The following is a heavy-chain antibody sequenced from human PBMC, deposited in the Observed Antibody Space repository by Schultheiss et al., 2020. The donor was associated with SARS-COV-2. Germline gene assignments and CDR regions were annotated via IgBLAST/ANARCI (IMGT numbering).Heavy chain of an antibody. CDR2: ISYDGSNK. CDR1: GFTFSSYW. D-gene: IGHD3-22*01. V-gene: IGHV3-30*18. J-gene: IGHJ6*02. Sequence: GGSLRLSCAASGFTFSSYWMHWVRQAPGKGLEWVAVISYDGSNKYYADSVKGRFTISRDNSKNTLYLQMNSLRAEDTAVYYCAKDLGYDSSGYSPHAGGMDVWGQGTTVTVSS. CDR3: AKDLGYDSSGYSPHAGGMDV.